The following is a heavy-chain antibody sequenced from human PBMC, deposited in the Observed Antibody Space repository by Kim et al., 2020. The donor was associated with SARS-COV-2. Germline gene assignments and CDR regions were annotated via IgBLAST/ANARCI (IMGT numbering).Heavy chain of an antibody. CDR1: GGSISSYY. CDR3: ARVYGYKNRYFDY. J-gene: IGHJ4*02. CDR2: IYYSGST. D-gene: IGHD5-12*01. V-gene: IGHV4-59*01. Sequence: SETLSLTCTVSGGSISSYYWSWIRQPPGKGLEWIGYIYYSGSTNYNPSLKSRVTISVDTSKNQFSLKLSSVTAADTAVYYCARVYGYKNRYFDYWGQGTLVTVSS.